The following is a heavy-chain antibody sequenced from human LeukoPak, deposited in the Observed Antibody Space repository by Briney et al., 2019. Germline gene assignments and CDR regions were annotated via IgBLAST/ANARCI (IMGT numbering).Heavy chain of an antibody. D-gene: IGHD3-10*01. CDR1: GFTFSSFG. CDR3: AKGSYVFSELDY. V-gene: IGHV3-23*01. J-gene: IGHJ4*02. CDR2: ISGSGGST. Sequence: GGSLRLSCAASGFTFSSFGMSWVRQAPGKGLEWVSAISGSGGSTYYADSVKGRFTISRDNSKNTLYLQMNSLRAEDTAVYYCAKGSYVFSELDYWGQGTLVTVSS.